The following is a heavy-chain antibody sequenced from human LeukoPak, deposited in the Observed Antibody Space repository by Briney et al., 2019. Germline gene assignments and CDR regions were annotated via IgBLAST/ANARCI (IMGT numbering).Heavy chain of an antibody. V-gene: IGHV4-59*08. CDR1: GGSISNSF. Sequence: SETLSLTCTVSGGSISNSFWNWIRQPPGKGLEWIGHIYYTGSPRYNPSLTSRVTISVDTSSNQFSLTLYSVTAADTAVYYCARRLRAESDASPDNWIGPWGQGALVTVSS. CDR2: IYYTGSP. CDR3: ARRLRAESDASPDNWIGP. J-gene: IGHJ5*02. D-gene: IGHD3-16*01.